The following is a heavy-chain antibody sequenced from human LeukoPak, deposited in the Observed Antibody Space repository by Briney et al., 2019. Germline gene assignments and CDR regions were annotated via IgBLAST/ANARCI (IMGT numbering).Heavy chain of an antibody. V-gene: IGHV3-53*04. CDR1: GFSVSTNY. J-gene: IGHJ2*01. Sequence: GGSLRLSCAASGFSVSTNYMLWVRQAPGKGLEWVSIIYYGGSTYYADSVKGRFAISRRDSKNTVYLQMDSLKPEDTAIYYCARDASLGWYFDLWGRGTLVTVSS. CDR2: IYYGGST. CDR3: ARDASLGWYFDL.